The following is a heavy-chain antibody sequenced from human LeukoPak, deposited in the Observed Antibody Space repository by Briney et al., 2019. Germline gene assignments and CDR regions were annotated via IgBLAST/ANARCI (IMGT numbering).Heavy chain of an antibody. CDR3: ARQALWFGEGGDNWFDP. V-gene: IGHV4-39*01. D-gene: IGHD3-10*01. Sequence: SETLSLTCTVSGGSISSSRYYWGWIRQPPGKGLEWLGSIYYSGSTYYNPSLKSRVTISVDTSKNQFSLKLSSVTAADTAVYYCARQALWFGEGGDNWFDPWGQGTLVTVSS. J-gene: IGHJ5*02. CDR2: IYYSGST. CDR1: GGSISSSRYY.